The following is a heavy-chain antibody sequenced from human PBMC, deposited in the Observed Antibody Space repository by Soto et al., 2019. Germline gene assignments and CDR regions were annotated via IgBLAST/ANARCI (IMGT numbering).Heavy chain of an antibody. V-gene: IGHV4-34*01. J-gene: IGHJ5*02. D-gene: IGHD4-17*01. CDR1: GGSFSGYY. CDR3: ARGGSSIYANWFDP. Sequence: QVQLQQWGAGLLKPSETLSLTCAVYGGSFSGYYWSWIRQPPGKGLEWIGEINHSGSTNYNPSLKSRVTISVDTSKTQFSLKLSSVTAADTAVYYCARGGSSIYANWFDPWGQGTLVTVSS. CDR2: INHSGST.